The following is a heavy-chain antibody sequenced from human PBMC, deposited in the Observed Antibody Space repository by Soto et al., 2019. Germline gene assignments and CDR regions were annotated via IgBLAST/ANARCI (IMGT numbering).Heavy chain of an antibody. V-gene: IGHV1-3*01. CDR2: INAGTGNT. CDR1: GYTFTSYA. Sequence: GASLKVSCKASGYTFTSYAMHWVRQAPGQRLEWMGWINAGTGNTKYSQKLQGRVTMTTDRSTSTAYMELRSLRSDDTAVYYCARSYSSSSLTPGDYWGQGTLVTVSS. CDR3: ARSYSSSSLTPGDY. D-gene: IGHD6-6*01. J-gene: IGHJ4*02.